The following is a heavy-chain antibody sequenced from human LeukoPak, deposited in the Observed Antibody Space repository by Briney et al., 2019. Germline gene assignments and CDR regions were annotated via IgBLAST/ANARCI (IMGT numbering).Heavy chain of an antibody. D-gene: IGHD3-10*01. V-gene: IGHV1-2*02. Sequence: ASVKVFCKASGYTFTGYYMHWVRQAPGQGREWMGWINPNSGGTNYAQKFQGRVTMTRDTSISTAYMELSRLRSDDTAVYYCARVMVRGVMSRFDPWGQGTLVTVSS. CDR3: ARVMVRGVMSRFDP. CDR2: INPNSGGT. J-gene: IGHJ5*02. CDR1: GYTFTGYY.